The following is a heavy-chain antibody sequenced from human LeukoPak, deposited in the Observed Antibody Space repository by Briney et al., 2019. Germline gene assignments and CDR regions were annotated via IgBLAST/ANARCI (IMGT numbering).Heavy chain of an antibody. Sequence: ASVKVSCKASGYTFTSYHLHWVRQAPGQGLEWMGIINPSGGSPNYAQKFQGRVTMTRDMSTSTVNMELSSLRSEDTAVYYCARAQGSYYHYYMDVWGTGTTVTVSS. D-gene: IGHD1-26*01. CDR1: GYTFTSYH. CDR3: ARAQGSYYHYYMDV. J-gene: IGHJ6*03. V-gene: IGHV1-46*01. CDR2: INPSGGSP.